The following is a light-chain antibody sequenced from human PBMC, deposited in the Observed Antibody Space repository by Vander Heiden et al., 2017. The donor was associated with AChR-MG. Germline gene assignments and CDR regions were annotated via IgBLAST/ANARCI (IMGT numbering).Light chain of an antibody. CDR2: DVR. J-gene: IGLJ3*02. CDR1: GSDVGGYDY. Sequence: QSALTQPAPVSGPPGRAITTSCTGTGSDVGGYDYVSWYQQHPGKAPKLVLYDVRHRPSGVSNRFSGSKSGNTASLTISGLQAGDEADYYCCSYSSASTWVFGGGAKLTVL. V-gene: IGLV2-14*03. CDR3: CSYSSASTWV.